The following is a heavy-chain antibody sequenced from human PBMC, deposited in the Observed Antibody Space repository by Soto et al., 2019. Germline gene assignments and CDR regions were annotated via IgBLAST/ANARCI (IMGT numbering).Heavy chain of an antibody. CDR2: ISSSSSTI. V-gene: IGHV3-48*01. Sequence: GGSLRLSCAASGFTFSSYSMNWVRQAPGKGLEWVSYISSSSSTIYYADSVKGRFTISRDNAKNSLYLQMNSLRAEDTAVYYCARDGHYYGSGSYYNIFYYGMDVWGQGTTVTVSS. CDR1: GFTFSSYS. D-gene: IGHD3-10*01. J-gene: IGHJ6*02. CDR3: ARDGHYYGSGSYYNIFYYGMDV.